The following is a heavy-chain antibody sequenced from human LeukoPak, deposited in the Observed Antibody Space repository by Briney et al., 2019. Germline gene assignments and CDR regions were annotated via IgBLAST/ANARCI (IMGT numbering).Heavy chain of an antibody. J-gene: IGHJ3*02. Sequence: SETLSLTRAVSGYSISSGYYWGWIRQPPGKGLEWIGSIYHSGSTYYNPSLKSRVTISVDTSKNQFSLKLSSVTAADTAVYYCARFEQQRTNAFDIWGQGTMVTVSS. D-gene: IGHD6-13*01. CDR2: IYHSGST. CDR3: ARFEQQRTNAFDI. CDR1: GYSISSGYY. V-gene: IGHV4-38-2*01.